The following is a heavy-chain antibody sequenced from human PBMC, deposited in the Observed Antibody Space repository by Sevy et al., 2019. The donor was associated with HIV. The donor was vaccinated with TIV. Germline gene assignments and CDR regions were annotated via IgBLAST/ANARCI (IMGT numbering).Heavy chain of an antibody. J-gene: IGHJ4*01. CDR1: GFTFSSYA. Sequence: GGYLRLSCAASGFTFSSYAMSWVRQAPGKGLEWVSAISGSGGSTYYADSVKGRFTISRDNSKNTLYLQMNSLRAEDTAVYYCAKDGIAARLGHFDYWGHGTLVTVSS. V-gene: IGHV3-23*01. CDR3: AKDGIAARLGHFDY. D-gene: IGHD6-6*01. CDR2: ISGSGGST.